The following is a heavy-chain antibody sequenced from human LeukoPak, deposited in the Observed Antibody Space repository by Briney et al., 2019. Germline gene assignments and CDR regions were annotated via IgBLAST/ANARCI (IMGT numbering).Heavy chain of an antibody. Sequence: GASVKLSCNASGYTFTYCGYSWMRLAPCQGLEWMGWISAYNGDTKYAQNLQGRVTMTTDTSTSTAYMELRNLRSDDTAVYYCARDNPYYYLYWGQGTLVTVSS. CDR2: ISAYNGDT. D-gene: IGHD3-22*01. CDR3: ARDNPYYYLY. V-gene: IGHV1-18*01. CDR1: GYTFTYCG. J-gene: IGHJ4*02.